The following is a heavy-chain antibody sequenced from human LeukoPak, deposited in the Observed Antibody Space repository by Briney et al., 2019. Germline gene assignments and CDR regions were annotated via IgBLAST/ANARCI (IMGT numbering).Heavy chain of an antibody. CDR2: IIPIFGTA. J-gene: IGHJ4*02. D-gene: IGHD6-19*01. Sequence: SVKVSCKASGGTFSSYAISWVRQAPGQGLEWMGGIIPIFGTANYAQKFQGRVTITADKPTSTAYMELSSLRSEDTAVYYCAREGYSSGWFDYWGQGTLVTVSS. V-gene: IGHV1-69*06. CDR1: GGTFSSYA. CDR3: AREGYSSGWFDY.